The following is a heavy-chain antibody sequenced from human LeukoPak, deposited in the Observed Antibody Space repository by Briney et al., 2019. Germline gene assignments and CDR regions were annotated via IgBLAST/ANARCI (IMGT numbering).Heavy chain of an antibody. CDR2: INHSGST. CDR3: XXXXXXXXP. V-gene: IGHV4-30-2*01. J-gene: IGHJ5*02. CDR1: GGSISSGGYY. Sequence: PSQTLSLTCTVSGGSISSGGYYWSWIRQPPGKGLEWIGEINHSGSTNYNPSLKSRVTISVDTSKNQFSLKLSSVTAADTAVYXXXXXXXXXXPWGXGTLVTVS.